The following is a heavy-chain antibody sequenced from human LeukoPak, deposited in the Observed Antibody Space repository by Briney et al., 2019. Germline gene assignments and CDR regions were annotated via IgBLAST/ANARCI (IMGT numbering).Heavy chain of an antibody. V-gene: IGHV3-33*08. Sequence: GGSLRLSCAVSGLTFSSSWMDWVRQAPGKGLEWVAVIWYDGSNKYYADSVKGRFTISRDNSKNTLYLQMNSLRAEDTAVYYCARGSGDYVPDYFDYWGQGTLVTVSS. CDR2: IWYDGSNK. CDR3: ARGSGDYVPDYFDY. J-gene: IGHJ4*02. CDR1: GLTFSSSW. D-gene: IGHD4-17*01.